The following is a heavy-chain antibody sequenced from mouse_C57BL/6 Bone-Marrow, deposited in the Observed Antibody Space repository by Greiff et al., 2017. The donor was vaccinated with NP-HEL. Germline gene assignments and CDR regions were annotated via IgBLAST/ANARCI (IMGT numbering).Heavy chain of an antibody. D-gene: IGHD3-3*01. J-gene: IGHJ1*03. CDR1: GFSLTSYG. CDR3: ARHAGTDWYFDV. Sequence: QVQLQQSGPGLVAPSQSLSITCTVSGFSLTSYGVHWVRQPPGKGLEWLVVIWRDGSTTYNSALKSRLSISKDNSKSQVFLKMNSLQTDDTAMYYCARHAGTDWYFDVWGTGTTVTVSS. V-gene: IGHV2-6-1*01. CDR2: IWRDGST.